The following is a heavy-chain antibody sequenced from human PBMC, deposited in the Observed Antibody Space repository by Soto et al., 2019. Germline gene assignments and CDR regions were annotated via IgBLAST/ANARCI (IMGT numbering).Heavy chain of an antibody. CDR2: IYYSGST. CDR3: ARTLSDSSGYYYPAFDP. Sequence: SETLSLTCTASGGSVSSGSYYWSWIRQPPGKGLEWIGYIYYSGSTNYNPSLKSRVTISVDTSKNQFSLKLSSVTAADTAVYYCARTLSDSSGYYYPAFDPWGQGTLVTVSS. V-gene: IGHV4-61*01. J-gene: IGHJ5*02. CDR1: GGSVSSGSYY. D-gene: IGHD3-22*01.